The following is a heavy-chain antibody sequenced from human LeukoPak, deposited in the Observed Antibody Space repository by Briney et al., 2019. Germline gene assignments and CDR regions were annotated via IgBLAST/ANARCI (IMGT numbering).Heavy chain of an antibody. Sequence: SVKVSCKASGGTFSSYAISWVQQAPGQGLEWMGRIIPIFGTANYAQKFQGRVTTTTDESTSTAYMELSSLRSEDTAVYYCTRDRGIYGSGSYSKDYWGQGTLVTVSS. CDR1: GGTFSSYA. V-gene: IGHV1-69*05. J-gene: IGHJ4*02. CDR2: IIPIFGTA. D-gene: IGHD3-10*01. CDR3: TRDRGIYGSGSYSKDY.